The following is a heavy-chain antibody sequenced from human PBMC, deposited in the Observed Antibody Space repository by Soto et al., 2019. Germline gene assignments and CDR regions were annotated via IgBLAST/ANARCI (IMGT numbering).Heavy chain of an antibody. CDR2: IIPIFGTA. CDR1: GGTFSSYA. CDR3: AKPYDSSGYFLGKRRGYYYGMDV. V-gene: IGHV1-69*13. Sequence: SVKVSCKASGGTFSSYAISWVRQAPGQGLEWMGGIIPIFGTANYAQKFQGRVTITADESTSTAYMELSSLRSDDTAVYYCAKPYDSSGYFLGKRRGYYYGMDVWGQGTTVTVSS. D-gene: IGHD3-22*01. J-gene: IGHJ6*02.